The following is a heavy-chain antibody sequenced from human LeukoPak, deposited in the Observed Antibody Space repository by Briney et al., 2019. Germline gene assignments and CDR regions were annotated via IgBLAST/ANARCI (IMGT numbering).Heavy chain of an antibody. CDR3: AREGVDYYGSGSFDY. J-gene: IGHJ4*02. CDR2: ISYDGSNK. CDR1: GFTFSSYA. Sequence: PGGSLRLSCAASGFTFSSYAMHWVRQAPGKGLEWVAVISYDGSNKYYADSVKGRFTISRDNSKNTLYLQMNSLRAEDTAVYYCAREGVDYYGSGSFDYWGQGTLVTVSS. D-gene: IGHD3-10*01. V-gene: IGHV3-30*04.